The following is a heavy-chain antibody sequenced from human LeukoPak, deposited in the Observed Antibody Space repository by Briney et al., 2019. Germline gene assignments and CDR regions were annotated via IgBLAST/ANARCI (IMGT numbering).Heavy chain of an antibody. CDR1: GFTISSAW. V-gene: IGHV3-15*01. Sequence: GGSLRLSCAASGFTISSAWMNWVRQTPETGLEWVGLIKSTDNGGAIDYAAPVKGRFTISRDDLTNTLFLQMNRLMTEDTGIYYCTTERSGSFPSWGQGDLVIVSS. D-gene: IGHD1-26*01. J-gene: IGHJ4*02. CDR3: TTERSGSFPS. CDR2: IKSTDNGGAI.